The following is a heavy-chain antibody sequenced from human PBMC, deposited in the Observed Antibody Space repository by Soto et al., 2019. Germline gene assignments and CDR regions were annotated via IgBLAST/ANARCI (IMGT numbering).Heavy chain of an antibody. D-gene: IGHD6-6*01. CDR1: GGSFSGYY. V-gene: IGHV4-34*01. CDR3: AFWQLVRKGGWFDP. CDR2: INHSGST. Sequence: SETLSLTCAVYGGSFSGYYWSWIRQPPGKGLEWIGEINHSGSTNYNPSLKSRVTISVDTSKNQFSLKLSSVTAADTAVYYCAFWQLVRKGGWFDPWGQGTLVTVSS. J-gene: IGHJ5*02.